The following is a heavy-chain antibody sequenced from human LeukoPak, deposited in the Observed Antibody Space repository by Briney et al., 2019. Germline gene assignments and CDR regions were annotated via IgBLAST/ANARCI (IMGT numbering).Heavy chain of an antibody. Sequence: PSETLSLTCTVSGGSISSSSYYWGWIRQPPGKGLEWIGYIYYSGSTNYNPSLKSRVNISVDTSKSQFSLRLSSVTAADTAVYYCAKDLRYCSSTTCYNDAFDIWGQGTMVTVSS. D-gene: IGHD2-2*01. V-gene: IGHV4-61*01. CDR1: GGSISSSSYY. CDR2: IYYSGST. CDR3: AKDLRYCSSTTCYNDAFDI. J-gene: IGHJ3*02.